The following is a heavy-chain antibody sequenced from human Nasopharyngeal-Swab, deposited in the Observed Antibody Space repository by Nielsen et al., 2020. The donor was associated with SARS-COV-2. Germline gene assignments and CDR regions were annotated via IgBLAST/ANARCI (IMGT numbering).Heavy chain of an antibody. Sequence: ASVKVSCKASGYTFTSYGISWVRQAPGQGLEWMGWMNPNSGNTGYAQKFQGRVTMTRNTSISTAYMELSSLRSEDTAVYYCARGQGVGGFKTRNYYGMDVWGQGTTVTVSS. V-gene: IGHV1-8*02. CDR2: MNPNSGNT. CDR1: GYTFTSYG. J-gene: IGHJ6*02. CDR3: ARGQGVGGFKTRNYYGMDV. D-gene: IGHD5-24*01.